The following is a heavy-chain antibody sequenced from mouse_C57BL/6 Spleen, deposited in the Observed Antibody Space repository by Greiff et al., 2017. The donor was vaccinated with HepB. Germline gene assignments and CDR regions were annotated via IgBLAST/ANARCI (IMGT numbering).Heavy chain of an antibody. D-gene: IGHD2-10*01. CDR2: IYPGGGYT. V-gene: IGHV1-63*01. Sequence: VKLQESGAELVRPGPSVKMSCKASGYTFTNYWIGWAKQRPGHGLEWIGDIYPGGGYTNYNEKFKGKATLTADKSSSTAYMQFSSLTSEDSAIYYCARSFYGNSSWFAYWGQGTLVTVSA. J-gene: IGHJ3*01. CDR1: GYTFTNYW. CDR3: ARSFYGNSSWFAY.